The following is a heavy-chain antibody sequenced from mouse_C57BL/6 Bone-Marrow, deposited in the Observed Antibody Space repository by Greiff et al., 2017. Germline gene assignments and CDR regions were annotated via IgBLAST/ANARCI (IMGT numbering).Heavy chain of an antibody. CDR3: AKGSTNVYY. CDR2: INPSSGYT. V-gene: IGHV1-7*01. J-gene: IGHJ2*01. D-gene: IGHD1-1*01. CDR1: GYTFTSYW. Sequence: VQLQQSGAELAKPGASVKLSCKASGYTFTSYWMHWVKQRPGQGLEWIGYINPSSGYTKYNQKFKDKATLTAAKSSSTAYMQLSSLTYEDSAVYYCAKGSTNVYYWGQGTTLTVSS.